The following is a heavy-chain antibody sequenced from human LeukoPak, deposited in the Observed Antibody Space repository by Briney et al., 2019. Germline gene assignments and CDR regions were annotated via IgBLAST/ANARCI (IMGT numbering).Heavy chain of an antibody. J-gene: IGHJ4*02. Sequence: GGSLRLSWAASGFTFSSYAMSWVRQAPGKGLEGVSSISGSGGSTYHADSVKGRFTISRDNSKNTLYLQLNSLRAEDTAVYYCAKEQGSYRIFDYWGQGTLVTVSS. D-gene: IGHD3-10*01. CDR2: ISGSGGST. CDR1: GFTFSSYA. CDR3: AKEQGSYRIFDY. V-gene: IGHV3-23*01.